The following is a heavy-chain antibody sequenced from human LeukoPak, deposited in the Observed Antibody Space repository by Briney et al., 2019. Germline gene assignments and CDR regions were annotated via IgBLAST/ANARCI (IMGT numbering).Heavy chain of an antibody. D-gene: IGHD4-17*01. J-gene: IGHJ4*02. Sequence: ASVKVSCKASGYTFTGYYMHWVRQAPGQGLEWMGWINPNSGGTNYAQKFQGRVTMTRDTSISTAYMELSRLRSEDTAVYYCARVENEYGDLDYWGQGTLVTVSS. V-gene: IGHV1-2*02. CDR1: GYTFTGYY. CDR3: ARVENEYGDLDY. CDR2: INPNSGGT.